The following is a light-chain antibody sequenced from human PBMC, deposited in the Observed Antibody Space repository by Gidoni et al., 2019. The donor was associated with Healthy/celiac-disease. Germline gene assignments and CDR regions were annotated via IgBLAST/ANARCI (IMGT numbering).Light chain of an antibody. J-gene: IGKJ4*01. CDR1: QSISSW. CDR3: QQYNSYSGT. CDR2: DAS. Sequence: DIQMTQSPSTLSASVGDRVTITCRASQSISSWLAWYQQEPGKAPKLLIYDASSLESGVPSRFSGSGSGTEFTLTISSLQPDDFATYYCQQYNSYSGTFXGXTKVEIK. V-gene: IGKV1-5*01.